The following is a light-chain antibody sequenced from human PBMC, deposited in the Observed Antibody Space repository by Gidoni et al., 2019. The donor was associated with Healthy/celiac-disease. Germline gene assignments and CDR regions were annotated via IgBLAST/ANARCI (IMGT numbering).Light chain of an antibody. V-gene: IGKV1-27*01. CDR2: AAS. CDR3: QKYNSAPRT. Sequence: DIQMTQSPSSLSASVGDRVTITCRASQGISNYLAWYQQNPGKVPKLLIYAASTLQSGVPSRISGSGSGTDFTLTISSLQPEDVATYYCQKYNSAPRTFGQGTKVEIK. CDR1: QGISNY. J-gene: IGKJ1*01.